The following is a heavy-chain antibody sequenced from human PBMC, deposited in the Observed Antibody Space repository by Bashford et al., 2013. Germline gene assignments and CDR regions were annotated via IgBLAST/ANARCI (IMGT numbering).Heavy chain of an antibody. CDR3: AKDLWSGPGSLEY. D-gene: IGHD3-3*01. V-gene: IGHV3-23*01. CDR2: ISGSGGST. Sequence: VRQAPGKGLEWVSAISGSGGSTYYADSVKGRFTISRDNSKNTLYLQMNSLTAADTAVYYCAKDLWSGPGSLEYWGQGTLVTVSS. J-gene: IGHJ4*02.